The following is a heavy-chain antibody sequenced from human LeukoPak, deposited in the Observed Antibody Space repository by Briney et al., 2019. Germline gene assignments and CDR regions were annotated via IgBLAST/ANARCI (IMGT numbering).Heavy chain of an antibody. V-gene: IGHV1-46*01. Sequence: ASVKVSCKASGYTLTSYYMHWVRQAPGQGLEWMGIIDPSDGSTIYAQKFQGRVTMTRDTSTSTVHMELSSLRSDDTAVYYCTRDESGTRRGWFEYWGQGTLVTVSS. J-gene: IGHJ5*01. CDR2: IDPSDGST. CDR3: TRDESGTRRGWFEY. CDR1: GYTLTSYY.